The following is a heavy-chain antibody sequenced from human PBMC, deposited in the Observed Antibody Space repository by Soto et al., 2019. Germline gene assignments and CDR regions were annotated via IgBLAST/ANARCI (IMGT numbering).Heavy chain of an antibody. CDR3: ARGMTPPGAPAWYYFDS. D-gene: IGHD2-8*02. J-gene: IGHJ4*02. Sequence: ETLSLTCTVSGASITSSSYWSWIRQPAGKGLEWIGRFSLSGTTNYNPSLRSRVTMSADVSKNQFSLRLTSVTAADTALYYCARGMTPPGAPAWYYFDSWGQGTLVTVSS. CDR2: FSLSGTT. V-gene: IGHV4-4*07. CDR1: GASITSSSY.